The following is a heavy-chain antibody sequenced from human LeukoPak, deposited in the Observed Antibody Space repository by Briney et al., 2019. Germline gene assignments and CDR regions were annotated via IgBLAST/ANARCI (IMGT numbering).Heavy chain of an antibody. CDR3: ARARYVSGGYFFDF. CDR2: IKQDESEI. D-gene: IGHD3-10*01. CDR1: GFNFNSYW. V-gene: IGHV3-7*04. Sequence: GGSLTLSCAASGFNFNSYWMSWVRQAPGKGIECVANIKQDESEIYFVDSAKGRFTISRDNAKSSLYLQMNSLRGEHTAVYYCARARYVSGGYFFDFWGQGTLVTVSS. J-gene: IGHJ4*02.